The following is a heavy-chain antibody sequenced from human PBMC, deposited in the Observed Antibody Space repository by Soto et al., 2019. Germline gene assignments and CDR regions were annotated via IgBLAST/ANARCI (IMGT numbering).Heavy chain of an antibody. D-gene: IGHD5-18*01. V-gene: IGHV1-8*01. CDR1: VYTFTSYA. CDR2: MNPNSGNT. Sequence: VKXSFKTSVYTFTSYAVNWVRQATGQGLEWMGWMNPNSGNTGYAQKFQGRVTMTRNTYISTAYMELSSLRSEDTAVYYCARGYYGYSDRWGQGTTVTVSS. J-gene: IGHJ6*02. CDR3: ARGYYGYSDR.